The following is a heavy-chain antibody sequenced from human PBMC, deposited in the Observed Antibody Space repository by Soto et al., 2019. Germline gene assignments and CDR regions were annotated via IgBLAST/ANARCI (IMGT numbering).Heavy chain of an antibody. V-gene: IGHV3-30*18. CDR1: GFTFSSYG. CDR2: ISYDGSNK. CDR3: AKDSDTAMEIYGMDV. D-gene: IGHD5-18*01. Sequence: PGGSLRLSCAASGFTFSSYGMHWVRQAPGKGLEWVAVISYDGSNKYYADSVKGRFTISRDNSKNTLYLQMNSLRAEDTAVYYCAKDSDTAMEIYGMDVWGQGTTVTVSS. J-gene: IGHJ6*02.